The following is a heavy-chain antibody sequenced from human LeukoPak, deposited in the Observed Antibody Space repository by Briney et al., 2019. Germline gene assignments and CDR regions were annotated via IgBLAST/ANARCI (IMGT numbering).Heavy chain of an antibody. Sequence: GAPLRLSCVASGFTLDDYALHWVRQAPGKGLEWISLISGDGDNTYYADSVKGRFTISRDNSKNSLYLQMSSLRAEDTALYYCAKGVRSGTYYNCFDPWGQGTLVTVSS. J-gene: IGHJ5*02. CDR2: ISGDGDNT. V-gene: IGHV3-43*02. CDR3: AKGVRSGTYYNCFDP. CDR1: GFTLDDYA. D-gene: IGHD1-26*01.